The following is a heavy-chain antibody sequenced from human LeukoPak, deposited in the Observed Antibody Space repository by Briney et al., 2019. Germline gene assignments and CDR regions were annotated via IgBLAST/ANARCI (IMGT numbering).Heavy chain of an antibody. J-gene: IGHJ4*02. CDR1: GGSISNYY. CDR2: IYHNGST. CDR3: AREAIAAPYPDY. Sequence: SETLSLTCTVSGGSISNYYWNWIRQPPGKGLEWIGYIYHNGSTYYNPSLKSRVTMSVDTSKNQFSLKLSSVTAADTAVYYCAREAIAAPYPDYWGRGTLVTVSS. V-gene: IGHV4-59*12. D-gene: IGHD6-13*01.